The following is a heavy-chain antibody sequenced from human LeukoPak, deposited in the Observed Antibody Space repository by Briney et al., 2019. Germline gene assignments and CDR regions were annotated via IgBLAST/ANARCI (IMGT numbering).Heavy chain of an antibody. J-gene: IGHJ6*04. D-gene: IGHD3-10*02. CDR2: ISSSGSTI. CDR1: GFTLSSYE. Sequence: GGSLRLSCAASGFTLSSYEMNWVRQAPGKGLEWVSYISSSGSTIYYADSVKGRFTISRDNAKNSLYLQMNSRRAEDTAVYYCAELGITMIGGVWGKGTTVTISS. V-gene: IGHV3-48*03. CDR3: AELGITMIGGV.